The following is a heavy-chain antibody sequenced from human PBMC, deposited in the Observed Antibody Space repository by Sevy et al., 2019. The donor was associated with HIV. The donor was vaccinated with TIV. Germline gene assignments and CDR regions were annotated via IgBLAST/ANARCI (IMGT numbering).Heavy chain of an antibody. CDR3: AGRGVAARPIDY. J-gene: IGHJ4*02. CDR2: IYYSGST. Sequence: SETLSLTCTVSGGSINSYYWSWIRQPPGKGLEWIGYIYYSGSTNYNPSLKSRVTISVDTSKNQFSLKLSSVTAADTAVYYCAGRGVAARPIDYWGQGTLVTVSS. V-gene: IGHV4-59*01. D-gene: IGHD6-6*01. CDR1: GGSINSYY.